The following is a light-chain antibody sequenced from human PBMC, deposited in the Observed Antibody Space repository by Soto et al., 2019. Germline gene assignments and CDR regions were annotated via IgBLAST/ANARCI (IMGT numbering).Light chain of an antibody. CDR3: TSYTDSITLEV. CDR2: EVS. Sequence: SVLTQPASGSRSPGQSISIFCTGTSSDIGTYNYVSWYQQFPGKAPKLLIYEVSHRPSGVSNRFSGSKSGNTASLTISGLQAEDEADYYCTSYTDSITLEVFGTGTKVTVL. V-gene: IGLV2-14*03. J-gene: IGLJ1*01. CDR1: SSDIGTYNY.